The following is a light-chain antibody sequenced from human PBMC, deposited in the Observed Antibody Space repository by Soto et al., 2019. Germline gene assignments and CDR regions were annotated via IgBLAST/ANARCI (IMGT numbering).Light chain of an antibody. CDR2: DAS. V-gene: IGKV3-11*01. CDR3: QQRSNWPIT. CDR1: QSVSSY. J-gene: IGKJ5*01. Sequence: EIVLTQSPATLSLSPGERATLSCRASQSVSSYFAWYQQKPGQAPRLLIYDASNRATGIPARFSGSGSGTDFTITISSLEPEDFEVYYCQQRSNWPITFGQGTRLEIK.